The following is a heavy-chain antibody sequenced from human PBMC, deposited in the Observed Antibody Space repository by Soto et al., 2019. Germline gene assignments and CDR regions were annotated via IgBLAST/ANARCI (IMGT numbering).Heavy chain of an antibody. V-gene: IGHV1-69*12. D-gene: IGHD6-13*01. CDR1: GGTFSSYA. CDR3: AREGIAAAGTLYYYGMDV. J-gene: IGHJ6*02. Sequence: QVQLVQSGAEVKKPGSSVKVSCKASGGTFSSYAISWVRQAPGQGLEWMGGIIPIFGTANYAQKFQGRVTITADESTSTAYMELSSLRSADTAVYYCAREGIAAAGTLYYYGMDVWGQGTTVTVSS. CDR2: IIPIFGTA.